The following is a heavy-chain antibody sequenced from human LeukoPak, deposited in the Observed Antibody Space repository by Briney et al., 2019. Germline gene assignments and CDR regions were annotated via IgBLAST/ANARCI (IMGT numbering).Heavy chain of an antibody. CDR3: AKQGEIRQDYYMDV. J-gene: IGHJ6*03. CDR1: VYTFTIYG. CDR2: IIPVFGTA. D-gene: IGHD1/OR15-1a*01. Sequence: SVTVSCKASVYTFTIYGISWVRQAPGQGLEWMGRIIPVFGTANYAQKFQDRVTITADTVSNTAYMELTSLTSEDTAVYFCAKQGEIRQDYYMDVWGNGAAVTVSS. V-gene: IGHV1-69*06.